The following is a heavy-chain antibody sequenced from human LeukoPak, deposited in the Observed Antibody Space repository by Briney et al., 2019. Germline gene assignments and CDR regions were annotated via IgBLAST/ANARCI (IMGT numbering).Heavy chain of an antibody. D-gene: IGHD4-17*01. CDR3: ARIHDYGDYEGDY. CDR2: INSDGSST. V-gene: IGHV3-74*01. J-gene: IGHJ4*02. CDR1: GFTFSSYW. Sequence: QAGGSLRLSCAASGFTFSSYWMHWVRQAPGKGLVWVSRINSDGSSTSYADSVKGRFTISRDSAKNTLYLQMNSLRAEDTAVYYCARIHDYGDYEGDYWGQGTLVTVSS.